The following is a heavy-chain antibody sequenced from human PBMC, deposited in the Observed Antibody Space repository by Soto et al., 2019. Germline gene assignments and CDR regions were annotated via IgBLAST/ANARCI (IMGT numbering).Heavy chain of an antibody. Sequence: SETLSLTCTVSGGSISSGDYYWSWIRQPPGKGLEWIGYIYYSGSTYLNPSLKSRVTISVDTSKNHFSLKLSSVTAADTAVYYCARIGGSVVPAAAFDYWGQGTLVTVSS. CDR2: IYYSGST. CDR3: ARIGGSVVPAAAFDY. D-gene: IGHD2-2*01. V-gene: IGHV4-30-4*01. CDR1: GGSISSGDYY. J-gene: IGHJ4*02.